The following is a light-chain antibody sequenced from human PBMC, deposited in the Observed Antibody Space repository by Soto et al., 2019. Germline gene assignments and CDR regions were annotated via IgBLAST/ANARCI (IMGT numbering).Light chain of an antibody. J-gene: IGLJ2*01. CDR1: SSDIGDYDY. V-gene: IGLV2-14*03. Sequence: QSALTQPASVSGSPGQSITISCTGTSSDIGDYDYVSWYQQLPVKAPKLLIFDVTHRPSGVSDRFSGSKSGNTASLTISGVRPEDEADYYCCSYTDIALDVVFGGGTKLTVL. CDR2: DVT. CDR3: CSYTDIALDVV.